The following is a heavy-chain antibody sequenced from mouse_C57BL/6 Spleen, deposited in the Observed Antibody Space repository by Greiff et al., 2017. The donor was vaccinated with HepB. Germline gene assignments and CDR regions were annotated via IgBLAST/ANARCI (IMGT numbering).Heavy chain of an antibody. CDR1: GYSFTSYY. CDR2: IYPGSGNT. D-gene: IGHD1-1*01. V-gene: IGHV1-66*01. Sequence: QVQLQQSGPELVKPGASVKISCKASGYSFTSYYIHWVKQRPGQGLEWIGWIYPGSGNTKYNEKFKGKATLTADTSSSTAYMQLSSLTSEDSAVYYCARRTTVVATEYFDVWGTGTTVTVSS. CDR3: ARRTTVVATEYFDV. J-gene: IGHJ1*03.